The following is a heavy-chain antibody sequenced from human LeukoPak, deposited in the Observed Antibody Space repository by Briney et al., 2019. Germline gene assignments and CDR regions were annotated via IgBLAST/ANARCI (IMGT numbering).Heavy chain of an antibody. V-gene: IGHV4-61*03. CDR3: ARDNGSGLIDY. CDR2: IGYSGTT. J-gene: IGHJ4*02. Sequence: KPSETLSLTCAVSGASVSSGGFWWNWVRQPPGKGLEWIGQIGYSGTTNYNPSLKSRVTISTDASNSHFSLRLSSVTAADTAVYYCARDNGSGLIDYWGQGTLVTVSS. D-gene: IGHD6-19*01. CDR1: GASVSSGGFW.